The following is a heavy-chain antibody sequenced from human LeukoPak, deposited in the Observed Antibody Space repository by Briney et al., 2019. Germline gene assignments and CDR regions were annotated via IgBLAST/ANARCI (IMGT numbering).Heavy chain of an antibody. CDR1: GYSFTSYW. V-gene: IGHV5-51*01. Sequence: GESLKISCKGSGYSFTSYWIGWVRQMPGKGLEWMGIIYPGDSDTRYSPFFQGQVTISADKSISTAYLQWSSLKASDTAMYYCARYGVFGVVTPSDAFDIWGQGTMVTVSS. CDR3: ARYGVFGVVTPSDAFDI. J-gene: IGHJ3*02. D-gene: IGHD3-3*01. CDR2: IYPGDSDT.